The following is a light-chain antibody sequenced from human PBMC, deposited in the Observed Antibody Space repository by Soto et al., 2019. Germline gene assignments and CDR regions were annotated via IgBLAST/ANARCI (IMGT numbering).Light chain of an antibody. CDR1: SSDVGDSNY. CDR2: DVT. Sequence: QSALTQPASVSGSPGQSITVSCTGISSDVGDSNYVSWYQQHPGKAPRLIISDVTNRPSGVSPRFSGSKSGKTASLTISGLQAEDEAHYFCTSYRRGHLYLFGNGTKVTVL. V-gene: IGLV2-14*03. CDR3: TSYRRGHLYL. J-gene: IGLJ1*01.